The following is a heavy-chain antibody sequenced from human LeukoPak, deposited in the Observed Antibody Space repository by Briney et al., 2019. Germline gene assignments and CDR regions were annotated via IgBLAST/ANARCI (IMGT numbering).Heavy chain of an antibody. CDR1: GFTFSSYA. V-gene: IGHV3-30-3*01. J-gene: IGHJ4*02. D-gene: IGHD6-13*01. Sequence: GGSLRLSCAASGFTFSSYAMHWVRQAPGKGLEWVAVISYDGSNKYYADSVKGRFTISRDNAMNSLYLQMNSLRAEDTAIYYCARSLPYGTTWYGRSDFWGQGTLVTVSS. CDR3: ARSLPYGTTWYGRSDF. CDR2: ISYDGSNK.